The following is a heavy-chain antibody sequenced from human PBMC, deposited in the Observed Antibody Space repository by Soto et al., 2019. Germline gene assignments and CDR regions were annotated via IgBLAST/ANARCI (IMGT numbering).Heavy chain of an antibody. D-gene: IGHD1-1*01. Sequence: QVQLVQSGGGVVQPGRSLRLSCVASGFIFSDYAMHWVRQAPGKGLEWVAAISYDGDSTYYGDSVKGRFTISRDHAKNTLILQMNSLRAGVTAVYFGARVCIERGTNVGFDIWGRGTMVTVSS. V-gene: IGHV3-30*03. CDR1: GFIFSDYA. CDR3: ARVCIERGTNVGFDI. CDR2: ISYDGDST. J-gene: IGHJ3*02.